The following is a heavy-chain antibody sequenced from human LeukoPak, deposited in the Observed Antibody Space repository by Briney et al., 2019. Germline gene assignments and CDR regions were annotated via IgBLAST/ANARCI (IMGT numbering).Heavy chain of an antibody. CDR3: ATAPYSSGWYFDY. CDR2: FDPEDGET. CDR1: GYTLTELS. Sequence: ASVKVSCKVSGYTLTELSMHWVRQAPGKGLEWMGGFDPEDGETIYAQKVQGRVTMTEDTSTDTAYMELSSLRSEDTAVYYCATAPYSSGWYFDYWGQGTLVTVSS. V-gene: IGHV1-24*01. J-gene: IGHJ4*02. D-gene: IGHD6-19*01.